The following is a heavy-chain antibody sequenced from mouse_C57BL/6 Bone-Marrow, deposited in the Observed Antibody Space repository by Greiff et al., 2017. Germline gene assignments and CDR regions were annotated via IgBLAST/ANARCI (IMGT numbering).Heavy chain of an antibody. CDR3: ARSWDVGFAY. CDR2: ISNLAYSI. V-gene: IGHV5-15*01. Sequence: EVKVVESGGGLVQPGGSLKLSCAASGFTFSDYGMAWVRQAPRKGPEWVAFISNLAYSIYYADTVTGRFTISRENAKNTLYLEMSSLRSEDTAMYYCARSWDVGFAYWGQGTLVTVSA. D-gene: IGHD4-1*01. CDR1: GFTFSDYG. J-gene: IGHJ3*01.